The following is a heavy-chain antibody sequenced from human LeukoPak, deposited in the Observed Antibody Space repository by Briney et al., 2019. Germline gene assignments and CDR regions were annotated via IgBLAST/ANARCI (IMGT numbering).Heavy chain of an antibody. CDR1: GYTFTSYD. Sequence: ASVKVSCKASGYTFTSYDINWVRQATGQGLEWMGIINPSGGSTSYAQKFQGRVTMTRDMSTSTVYMELSSLRSEDTAVYYCARVCGNYYDSSGCLDAFDIWGQGTMVTVSS. CDR3: ARVCGNYYDSSGCLDAFDI. CDR2: INPSGGST. V-gene: IGHV1-46*01. D-gene: IGHD3-22*01. J-gene: IGHJ3*02.